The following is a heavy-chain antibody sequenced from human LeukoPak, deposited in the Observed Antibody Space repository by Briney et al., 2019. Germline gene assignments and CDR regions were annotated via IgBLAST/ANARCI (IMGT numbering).Heavy chain of an antibody. CDR1: GGTFSSYA. J-gene: IGHJ4*02. CDR3: ARGGLFRLGELSLNDY. Sequence: GASVKVSCKASGGTFSSYAISWVRQAPGQGLEWMGGIIPIFGTANYAQKLQGRVTMTTDTSTSTAYMELRSLRSDDTAVYYCARGGLFRLGELSLNDYWGQGTLVTVSS. D-gene: IGHD3-16*02. V-gene: IGHV1-69*05. CDR2: IIPIFGTA.